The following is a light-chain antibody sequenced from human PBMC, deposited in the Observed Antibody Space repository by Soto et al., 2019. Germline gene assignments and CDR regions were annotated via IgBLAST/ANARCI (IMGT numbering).Light chain of an antibody. CDR3: SSYVGSNTYV. V-gene: IGLV2-8*01. CDR2: EVS. J-gene: IGLJ1*01. Sequence: LTQPPSASGSPGQSVTISCTGTSSDVGGYNYVSWYQQHPGKAPKLMIYEVSKRPSGVPDRFSGSKSGNTASLTVSGLQAEDEADYYCSSYVGSNTYVFGTGTKVTVL. CDR1: SSDVGGYNY.